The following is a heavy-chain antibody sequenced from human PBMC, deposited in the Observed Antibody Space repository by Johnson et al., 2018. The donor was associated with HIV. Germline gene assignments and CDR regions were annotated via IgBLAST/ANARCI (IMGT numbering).Heavy chain of an antibody. V-gene: IGHV3-23*04. J-gene: IGHJ3*02. D-gene: IGHD3-3*01. Sequence: MLLVESGGGLVQPGGSLRLSCAASGFTVSSHYMSWVRQAPGKGPEWVSYISGSGGSPYDADYVTVRFTLSRDYSKNTLYLQMNSLKTEDTAMYYCTTGLTIYEVVPLDAVHIWGQGTMVTVPS. CDR2: ISGSGGSP. CDR3: TTGLTIYEVVPLDAVHI. CDR1: GFTVSSHY.